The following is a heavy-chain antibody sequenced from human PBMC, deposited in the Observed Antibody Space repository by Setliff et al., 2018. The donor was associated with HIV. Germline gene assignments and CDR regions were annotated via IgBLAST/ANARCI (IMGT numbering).Heavy chain of an antibody. CDR2: IYYSGNT. Sequence: SETLSLTCTVSGGSISSSNYYWGWPRQPPGKGLEWIGSIYYSGNTYYNPSLKSRVTISVDTSKNQFSLKLSSVTAADTAVYHCARRVILSYGYYFDYWGQGTLVTVSS. J-gene: IGHJ4*02. CDR3: ARRVILSYGYYFDY. V-gene: IGHV4-39*01. CDR1: GGSISSSNYY. D-gene: IGHD3-16*02.